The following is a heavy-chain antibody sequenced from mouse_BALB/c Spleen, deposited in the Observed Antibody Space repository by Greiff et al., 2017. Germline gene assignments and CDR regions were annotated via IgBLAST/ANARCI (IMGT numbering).Heavy chain of an antibody. CDR2: ISDGGSYT. CDR1: GFTFSDYY. J-gene: IGHJ4*01. D-gene: IGHD1-1*01. V-gene: IGHV5-4*02. Sequence: EVKLMESGGGLVKPGGSLKLSCAASGFTFSDYYMYWVRQTPEKRLEWVATISDGGSYTYYPDSVKGRFTISRDNAKNNLYLQMSSLKSEDTAMYYCARDHYYGSRRAMDYWGQGTSVTVSS. CDR3: ARDHYYGSRRAMDY.